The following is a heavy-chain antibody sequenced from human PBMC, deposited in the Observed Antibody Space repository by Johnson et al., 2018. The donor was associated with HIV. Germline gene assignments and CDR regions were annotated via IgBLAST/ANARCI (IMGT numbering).Heavy chain of an antibody. D-gene: IGHD3-22*01. CDR2: ISYDGSYK. Sequence: QVQLVESGGGVVQPGRSLRLSCAASGFTFSSYAMHCVRQAPGKGLEWVAVISYDGSYKYYADSVKGRLTISRDNSKNTLYLQMSSLRVEDTAVYYCARGSRYTYDNDDAYLLHAFDVWGQGTMVTVSS. CDR3: ARGSRYTYDNDDAYLLHAFDV. J-gene: IGHJ3*01. V-gene: IGHV3-30*03. CDR1: GFTFSSYA.